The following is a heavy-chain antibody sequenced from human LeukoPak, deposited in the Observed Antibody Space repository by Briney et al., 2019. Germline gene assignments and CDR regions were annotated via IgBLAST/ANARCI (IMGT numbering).Heavy chain of an antibody. CDR3: ARLVYDSRGYYFDY. CDR2: LYYSGST. J-gene: IGHJ4*02. D-gene: IGHD3-22*01. V-gene: IGHV4-39*07. Sequence: PSETLSLTCTVSRGSISTISYYWGWIRQPPGKGLEWIGSLYYSGSTYYNPSLRSRVTISIDTSKNQFSLKLRSVTAADTAVYHCARLVYDSRGYYFDYWGQGTLVTVSS. CDR1: RGSISTISYY.